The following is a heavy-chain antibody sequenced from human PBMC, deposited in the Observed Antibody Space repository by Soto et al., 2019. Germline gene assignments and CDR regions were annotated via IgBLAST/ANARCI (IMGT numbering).Heavy chain of an antibody. CDR2: IYYSGST. V-gene: IGHV4-59*01. CDR1: GGSISSYY. Sequence: ASETLSLTCTVSGGSISSYYWSWIRQPPGKGLEWIGYIYYSGSTNYNPSLKSRVTISVDTSKNQFSLKLSSVTAADTAVYYCARAPTYCGGDCYPWFDPWGQ. CDR3: ARAPTYCGGDCYPWFDP. J-gene: IGHJ5*02. D-gene: IGHD2-21*02.